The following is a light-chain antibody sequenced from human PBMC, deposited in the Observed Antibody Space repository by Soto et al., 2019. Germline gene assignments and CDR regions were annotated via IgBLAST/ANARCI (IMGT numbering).Light chain of an antibody. Sequence: DIPMTQSPSTLSASVGDRVTITCRASQSISSWLAWYQQKPGKAPKLLIYKASSLESGVPSRFSGSGSGTEFTLTISGLQPDDFATYYCQQCDTYWTFGQGTRVEI. V-gene: IGKV1-5*03. CDR3: QQCDTYWT. J-gene: IGKJ1*01. CDR1: QSISSW. CDR2: KAS.